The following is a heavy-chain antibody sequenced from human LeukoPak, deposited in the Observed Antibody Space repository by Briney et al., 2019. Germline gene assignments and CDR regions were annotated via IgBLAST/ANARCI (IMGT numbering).Heavy chain of an antibody. Sequence: GGSLRLSCAASGFTFSDYWMHWVRQAPGEGLMWVSTIDLAGEYTTYADSVKGRFTISRDNSKNTLYLQMNSLRAEDTAVYYCAKEVGDYVWGSYRLGFDYWGQGTLVTVSS. CDR2: IDLAGEYT. V-gene: IGHV3-74*01. CDR3: AKEVGDYVWGSYRLGFDY. J-gene: IGHJ4*02. CDR1: GFTFSDYW. D-gene: IGHD3-16*02.